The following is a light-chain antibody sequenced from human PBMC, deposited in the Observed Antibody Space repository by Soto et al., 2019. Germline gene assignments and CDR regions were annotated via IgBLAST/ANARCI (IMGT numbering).Light chain of an antibody. Sequence: QLVLTQPPSVSGAPGQRVTISCTGSSSNIGAGYDVHWYQQLPGTAPKLLIYGNSNRPSGVPDRFSGSKSGTSASLAIPGLRAEGEADYYCQSYDSRLSGWVFGGGTKLTVL. J-gene: IGLJ3*02. CDR3: QSYDSRLSGWV. V-gene: IGLV1-40*01. CDR2: GNS. CDR1: SSNIGAGYD.